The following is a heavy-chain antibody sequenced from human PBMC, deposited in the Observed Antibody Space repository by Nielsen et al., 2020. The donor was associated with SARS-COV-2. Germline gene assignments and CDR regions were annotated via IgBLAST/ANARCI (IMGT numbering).Heavy chain of an antibody. V-gene: IGHV5-51*01. Sequence: GESLKISCKASGYRFTNYWIGWVRQMPGKGLEWMGIIYPGDSDTRYSPSFQGQVTISADKSISTAYLQWSSLKASDTAMYYCASDSSSLGALEDAFDIWGQGTMVTVSS. J-gene: IGHJ3*02. D-gene: IGHD6-13*01. CDR3: ASDSSSLGALEDAFDI. CDR2: IYPGDSDT. CDR1: GYRFTNYW.